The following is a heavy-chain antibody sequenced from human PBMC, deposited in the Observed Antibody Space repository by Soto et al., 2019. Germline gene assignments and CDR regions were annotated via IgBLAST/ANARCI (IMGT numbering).Heavy chain of an antibody. V-gene: IGHV3-30*18. CDR1: GFTFSSYG. Sequence: GGSLRLSCAASGFTFSSYGMHWVRQAPGKGLEWVAVISYDGSNKYYADSVKGRFTISRDNSKNTLYLQMNSLRAEDTAVYYCAKGAIAVAGLDAFDIWGQGTMVTVSS. J-gene: IGHJ3*02. D-gene: IGHD6-19*01. CDR3: AKGAIAVAGLDAFDI. CDR2: ISYDGSNK.